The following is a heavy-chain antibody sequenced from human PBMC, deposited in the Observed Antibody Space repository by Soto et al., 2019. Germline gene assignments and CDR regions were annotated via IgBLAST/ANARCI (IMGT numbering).Heavy chain of an antibody. V-gene: IGHV1-3*01. J-gene: IGHJ4*02. D-gene: IGHD4-4*01. CDR1: GYTFTNYA. CDR3: ARVKGAYSNYFDY. Sequence: ASVKVSCKASGYTFTNYAMHWVRQAPGQRLEWMGWINAGNGNTKYSQKFQGRVTITRDTSASTAYMELSSLRSEDTAVYYCARVKGAYSNYFDYWGQGTLVTVSS. CDR2: INAGNGNT.